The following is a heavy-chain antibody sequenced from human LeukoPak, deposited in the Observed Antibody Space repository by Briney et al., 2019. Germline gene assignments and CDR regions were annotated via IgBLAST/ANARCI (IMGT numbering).Heavy chain of an antibody. CDR1: GGSISSSSYY. V-gene: IGHV4-39*07. J-gene: IGHJ5*02. Sequence: PSETLSLTCTVSGGSISSSSYYWGWIRQPPGKGLEWIGSIYYSGSTYYNPSLKSRVTISVDTSKNQFSLKLSSVTAADTAVYYCARQVCGGSCYRPGWFDPWGQGTLVTVSS. D-gene: IGHD2-15*01. CDR3: ARQVCGGSCYRPGWFDP. CDR2: IYYSGST.